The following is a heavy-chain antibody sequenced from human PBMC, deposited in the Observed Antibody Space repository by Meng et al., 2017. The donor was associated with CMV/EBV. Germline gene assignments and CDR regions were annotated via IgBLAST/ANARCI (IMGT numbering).Heavy chain of an antibody. Sequence: GSLRLSCAVYGGSFSGYYWSWIRQPPGKGLEWIGEINHSGSTNYNPSLKSRVTISVDTSKNQFSLKLSSVTAADTAVYYCARERGRMIVVARGFDAFDIWGQGTMVTVSS. J-gene: IGHJ3*02. CDR2: INHSGST. D-gene: IGHD3-22*01. V-gene: IGHV4-34*01. CDR1: GGSFSGYY. CDR3: ARERGRMIVVARGFDAFDI.